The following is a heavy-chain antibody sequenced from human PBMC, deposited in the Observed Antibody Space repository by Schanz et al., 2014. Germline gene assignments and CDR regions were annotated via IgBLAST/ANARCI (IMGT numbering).Heavy chain of an antibody. V-gene: IGHV3-21*01. CDR2: ISSSGSYI. D-gene: IGHD3-9*01. Sequence: EVQLVESGGGLVQPGGSLRLFCAASGFTISSYSMNWVRQAPGKGLEWVSSISSSGSYIHYADSVKGRFTISRDNAKNTLYLQMNSLRAEDTAVYYCARDSRPNYDVLTAYYSIDYWGQGTLVTVSS. J-gene: IGHJ4*02. CDR1: GFTISSYS. CDR3: ARDSRPNYDVLTAYYSIDY.